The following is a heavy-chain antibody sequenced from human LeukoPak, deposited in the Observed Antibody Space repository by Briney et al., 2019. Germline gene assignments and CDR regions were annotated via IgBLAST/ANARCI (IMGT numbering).Heavy chain of an antibody. J-gene: IGHJ4*02. CDR2: IYYSGCT. Sequence: SETLSLTCTVSGCSISSYYWSWIRQPPGKGLEWIGYIYYSGCTNYNPSLKSRVTISVDTSKNQFSLKLSSVTAADTAVYYCARAGLMVTILVGFDYWGQGTLVTVSS. CDR3: ARAGLMVTILVGFDY. D-gene: IGHD5-24*01. V-gene: IGHV4-59*01. CDR1: GCSISSYY.